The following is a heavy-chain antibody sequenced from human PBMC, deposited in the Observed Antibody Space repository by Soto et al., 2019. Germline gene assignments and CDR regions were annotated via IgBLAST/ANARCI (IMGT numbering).Heavy chain of an antibody. J-gene: IGHJ4*02. CDR1: GYTFSTNW. V-gene: IGHV5-10-1*03. Sequence: EVQLVQSGAELKKPGEYLRISCKGSGYTFSTNWISWVRQVPGKGLEWLGRIDPSNSNINYSPAFQGRVTISADKSISTAYLQWNRLKASDSAIYYCARLSDYWGQGTLVTVSS. CDR3: ARLSDY. CDR2: IDPSNSNI.